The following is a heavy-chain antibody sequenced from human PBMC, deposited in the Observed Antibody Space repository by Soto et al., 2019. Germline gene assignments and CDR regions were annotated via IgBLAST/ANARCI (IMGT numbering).Heavy chain of an antibody. CDR1: GFTFSSYA. CDR2: ISGSGSST. D-gene: IGHD1-7*01. J-gene: IGHJ3*02. V-gene: IGHV3-23*01. Sequence: PGGSLRLSCAASGFTFSSYAMSWVRQAPGKGLEWVSGISGSGSSTYYADSVKGRFTISRDNSKNTLYLQVNSLRAGDTAVYYCARRNWNYGAFDISGHGTML. CDR3: ARRNWNYGAFDI.